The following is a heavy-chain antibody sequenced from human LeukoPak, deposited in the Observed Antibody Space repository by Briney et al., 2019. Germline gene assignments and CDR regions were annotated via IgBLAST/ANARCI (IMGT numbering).Heavy chain of an antibody. D-gene: IGHD3-16*01. CDR1: GFNFGSYA. CDR3: ARDQGGERWFDP. J-gene: IGHJ5*02. V-gene: IGHV3-21*01. Sequence: GGSLRLSCAASGFNFGSYAMNWVRQAPGKGLEWVSSISSGSSFIYYAVSAKGRFTISRDNAKNSLYLQMNSLRAEDPAIYYCARDQGGERWFDPWGQGTLVTVSS. CDR2: ISSGSSFI.